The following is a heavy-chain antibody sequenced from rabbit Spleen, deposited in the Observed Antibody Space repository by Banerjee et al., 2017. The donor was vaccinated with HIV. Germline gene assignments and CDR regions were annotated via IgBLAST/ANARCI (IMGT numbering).Heavy chain of an antibody. CDR1: GFSFSSGYD. D-gene: IGHD6-1*01. J-gene: IGHJ6*01. CDR3: ARDMARYVAWVGYGYAL. V-gene: IGHV1S40*01. CDR2: IYAGTIGST. Sequence: QQLVESGGGLVKPGASLTLTCKASGFSFSSGYDMCWVRQAPGKGLEWIACIYAGTIGSTYSASWAKGRFTISKTSSTTVTLQMTSLTAADTATYFCARDMARYVAWVGYGYALWGPGTLVTVS.